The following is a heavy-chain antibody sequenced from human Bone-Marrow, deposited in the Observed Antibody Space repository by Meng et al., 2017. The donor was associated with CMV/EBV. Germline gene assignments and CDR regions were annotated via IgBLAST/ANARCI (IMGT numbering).Heavy chain of an antibody. D-gene: IGHD2-2*01. J-gene: IGHJ4*02. CDR3: ATVGEYPYYFDY. Sequence: HVPRGRFAAVGKKHWASGKSCCMVSGSHRTDLSSHGVRQAPGKGLEWMGGFDPEDGETIYAQKFQGRVTMTEDTSTDTAYMELSSLRSEDTAVYYCATVGEYPYYFDYWGQGTLVTVSS. CDR1: GSHRTDLS. CDR2: FDPEDGET. V-gene: IGHV1-24*01.